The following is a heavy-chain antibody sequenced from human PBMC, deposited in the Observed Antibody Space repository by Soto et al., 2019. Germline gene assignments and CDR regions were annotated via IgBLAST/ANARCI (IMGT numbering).Heavy chain of an antibody. V-gene: IGHV1-69*13. Sequence: SVKVSCKASGGTFSRDAISWVRQAPGQGLEWMGGIIPMFGTAKYAQKFQGRLTITADESTSTAYMELRSLRFEDTAFYYCARGVVVVAASQLGWFDPWGQGTLVTVSS. J-gene: IGHJ5*02. CDR1: GGTFSRDA. D-gene: IGHD2-15*01. CDR3: ARGVVVVAASQLGWFDP. CDR2: IIPMFGTA.